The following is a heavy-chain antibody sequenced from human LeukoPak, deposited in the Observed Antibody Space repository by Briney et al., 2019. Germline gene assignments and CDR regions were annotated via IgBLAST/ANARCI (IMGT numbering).Heavy chain of an antibody. J-gene: IGHJ6*02. CDR3: ARDRWYYGSGRSRLGYPMDV. CDR1: GGSISSHY. V-gene: IGHV4-59*11. CDR2: IYYSGST. D-gene: IGHD3-10*01. Sequence: SETLSLTCTVSGGSISSHYWSWIRQPPGKGLEWIGYIYYSGSTYYNPSLKSRVTISVDTSKNQFSLKLSSVTAADTAVYYCARDRWYYGSGRSRLGYPMDVWGQGTTVTVSS.